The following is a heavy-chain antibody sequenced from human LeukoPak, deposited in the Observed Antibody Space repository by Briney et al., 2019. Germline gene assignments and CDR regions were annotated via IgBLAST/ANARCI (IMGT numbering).Heavy chain of an antibody. CDR2: IRDSGDST. CDR3: ARGSGINHYNWFDP. V-gene: IGHV3-23*01. D-gene: IGHD6-13*01. J-gene: IGHJ5*02. CDR1: GFTFSSYA. Sequence: QPGGSLRLSCAASGFTFSSYALTWARQAPGKGLEWVSGIRDSGDSTFYADSVKGRFTISRDNSKNTLSLHMDSLRADDTALYYCARGSGINHYNWFDPWGQGTLVTVSS.